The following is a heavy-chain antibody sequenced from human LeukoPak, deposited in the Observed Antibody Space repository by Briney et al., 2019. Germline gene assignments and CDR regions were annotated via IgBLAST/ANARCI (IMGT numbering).Heavy chain of an antibody. V-gene: IGHV4-39*01. CDR1: GGSISSSTYY. CDR3: VSSYCSSTNCYHYFYYYYMDV. CDR2: AYYSGST. Sequence: PSETLSLTCTVSGGSISSSTYYWGWIRQPPGKGLEWIGSAYYSGSTYYNPSLKSRLTISVDTSKNQFSLKLSSVTAADTAVYFCVSSYCSSTNCYHYFYYYYMDVWGKGPTVTVSS. J-gene: IGHJ6*03. D-gene: IGHD2-2*01.